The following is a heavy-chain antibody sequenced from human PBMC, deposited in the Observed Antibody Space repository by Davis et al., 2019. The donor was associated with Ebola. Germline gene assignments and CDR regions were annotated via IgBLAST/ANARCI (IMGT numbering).Heavy chain of an antibody. CDR2: IYYSGST. CDR3: ARGKRSSSSAWVNN. Sequence: SETLSLTCTVSGGSVSSGSYYWSWIRQPPGKEREWIGYIYYSGSTHYNPSLKTRVTISVDTSKNQFPLKLRSVTAADTAVYYCARGKRSSSSAWVNNWCQGTLVTVSS. D-gene: IGHD6-6*01. J-gene: IGHJ4*02. V-gene: IGHV4-61*01. CDR1: GGSVSSGSYY.